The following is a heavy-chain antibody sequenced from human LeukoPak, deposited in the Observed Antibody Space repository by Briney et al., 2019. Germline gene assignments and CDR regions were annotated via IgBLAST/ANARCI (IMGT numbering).Heavy chain of an antibody. CDR1: GYTFTSYG. V-gene: IGHV1-18*04. CDR2: ISAYNGNT. CDR3: ARSLGPYYYYGMDV. Sequence: ASVKVSCKASGYTFTSYGISWVRQAPGQGLEWMGWISAYNGNTNYAQKLQGRVTMTTDTSTSTAYMELRSLRSGDTAVYYCARSLGPYYYYGMDVWGKGTTVTVSS. J-gene: IGHJ6*04.